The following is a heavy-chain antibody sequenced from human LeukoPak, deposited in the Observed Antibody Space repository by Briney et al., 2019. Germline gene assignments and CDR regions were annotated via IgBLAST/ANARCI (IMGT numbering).Heavy chain of an antibody. Sequence: NRGESLKISCKGSGYSFTSYWISWVPQMPGKGLEWMGRIDPSESDTNYSPSFQGHVTISADKSISTAYLQWSSLKASDTAIYYCARYDYYGSRSYGDYWGQGTLVTVSS. CDR2: IDPSESDT. J-gene: IGHJ4*02. CDR1: GYSFTSYW. CDR3: ARYDYYGSRSYGDY. V-gene: IGHV5-10-1*01. D-gene: IGHD3-10*01.